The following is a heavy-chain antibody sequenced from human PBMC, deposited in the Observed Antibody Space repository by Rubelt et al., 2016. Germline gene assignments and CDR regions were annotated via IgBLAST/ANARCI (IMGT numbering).Heavy chain of an antibody. CDR1: GYTFTSYG. CDR2: IRAYIDNT. J-gene: IGHJ4*02. D-gene: IGHD6-13*01. V-gene: IGHV1-18*01. Sequence: QVQLVQSGAEVKKPGASVKVSCKASGYTFTSYGISWVRQAPGQGLEWMGWIRAYIDNTHYAQKLQGRGTMTTDTSTSTAYMELRSLRSDDTAVYYCARVISGVEYSSSWHFDYWGQGTLVTVSS. CDR3: ARVISGVEYSSSWHFDY.